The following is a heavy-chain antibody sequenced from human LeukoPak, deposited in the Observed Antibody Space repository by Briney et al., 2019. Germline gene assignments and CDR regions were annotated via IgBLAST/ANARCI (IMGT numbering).Heavy chain of an antibody. CDR2: ISYDGSNK. CDR3: AIDWRITMIGVVRGAFDY. J-gene: IGHJ4*02. D-gene: IGHD3-22*01. CDR1: GFTFSSYA. Sequence: GGSLRLSCAASGFTFSSYAMHWVRQAPGKGLEWVAVISYDGSNKYYADSVKGRFTISRDNSKNTLYLQMNSLRAEDTAVYYCAIDWRITMIGVVRGAFDYWGQGTLVTVSS. V-gene: IGHV3-30-3*01.